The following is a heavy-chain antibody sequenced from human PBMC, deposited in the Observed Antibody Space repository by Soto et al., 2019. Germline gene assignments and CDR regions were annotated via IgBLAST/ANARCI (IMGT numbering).Heavy chain of an antibody. D-gene: IGHD2-21*02. J-gene: IGHJ4*02. CDR2: INPSGGRT. CDR1: GYTFTSYY. V-gene: IGHV1-46*01. CDR3: ARGSSCGGDCYLFDY. Sequence: ASVKVSCKASGYTFTSYYMHWVRQAPGQGLEWMAMINPSGGRTKYAQIFQGRVTLTRDTSTGTVDMELSSLTSEDTAIYYCARGSSCGGDCYLFDYWGQGTQVTVSS.